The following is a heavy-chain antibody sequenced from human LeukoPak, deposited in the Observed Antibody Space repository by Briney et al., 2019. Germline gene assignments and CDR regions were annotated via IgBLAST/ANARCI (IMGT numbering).Heavy chain of an antibody. D-gene: IGHD4-17*01. J-gene: IGHJ6*02. Sequence: SVKVSCKASGGTFSSYAISWVRQAPGQGLEWMGGIIPIFGTANYAQKFQGRVTITADESTSTAYMELSSLRSEDTAVYYCARDNYGDYHQAGYYGMDVWGQGTTVTVSS. V-gene: IGHV1-69*13. CDR3: ARDNYGDYHQAGYYGMDV. CDR1: GGTFSSYA. CDR2: IIPIFGTA.